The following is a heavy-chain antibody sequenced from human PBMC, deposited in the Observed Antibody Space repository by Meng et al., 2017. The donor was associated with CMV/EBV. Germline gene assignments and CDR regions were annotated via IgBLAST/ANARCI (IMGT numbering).Heavy chain of an antibody. Sequence: QVQVQEAGPGLVKPPETLSLTCTVSGGSISSYYWSWIRQPAGKGLEWIGRIYTSGSTNYNPSLKSRVTMSVDTSKNQFSLKLSSVTAADTAVYYCARHGDTAMVVGIDYWGQGTLVTISS. D-gene: IGHD5-18*01. J-gene: IGHJ4*02. CDR2: IYTSGST. CDR3: ARHGDTAMVVGIDY. CDR1: GGSISSYY. V-gene: IGHV4-4*07.